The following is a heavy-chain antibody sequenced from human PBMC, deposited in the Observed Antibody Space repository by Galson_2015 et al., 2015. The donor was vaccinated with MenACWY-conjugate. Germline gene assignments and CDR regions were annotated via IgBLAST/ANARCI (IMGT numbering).Heavy chain of an antibody. J-gene: IGHJ4*02. CDR2: IDNDGNRI. V-gene: IGHV3-74*01. D-gene: IGHD1-26*01. Sequence: SLRLSCAASGFIFSNYWMHWVRQGPGKGLEWLSRIDNDGNRITYADSMKGRFTISRDNAKNTLFLQIHSLRVEDTAVYYCATAGSYRFDYWGQGALVTVSS. CDR3: ATAGSYRFDY. CDR1: GFIFSNYW.